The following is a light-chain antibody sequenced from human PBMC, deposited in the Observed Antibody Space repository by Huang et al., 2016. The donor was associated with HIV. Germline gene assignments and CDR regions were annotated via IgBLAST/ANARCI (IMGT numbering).Light chain of an antibody. Sequence: EIVMTQSPATLSVSPGERATLSCRASQSVSCNFAWYQQKPGQAPRLRIYGPSTRATVIPARFSGSGSGTEFTLTISSLQSEDFAVYYCQQYNNWPPLTFGGGTKVEIK. J-gene: IGKJ4*01. CDR2: GPS. CDR3: QQYNNWPPLT. V-gene: IGKV3-15*01. CDR1: QSVSCN.